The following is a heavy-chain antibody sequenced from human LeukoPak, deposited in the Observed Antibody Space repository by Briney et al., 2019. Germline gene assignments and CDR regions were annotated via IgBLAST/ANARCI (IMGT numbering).Heavy chain of an antibody. J-gene: IGHJ4*02. CDR2: INPNSGGT. D-gene: IGHD3-22*01. CDR3: ARATYYYDSSGCGY. CDR1: GYTFTGYY. V-gene: IGHV1-2*02. Sequence: ASAKVSCKASGYTFTGYYMHWVRQAPGQGLEWMGWINPNSGGTNYAQKFQGRVTMTRDTSISTAYMELSRLRSDDTAVYHCARATYYYDSSGCGYWGQGTLVTVSS.